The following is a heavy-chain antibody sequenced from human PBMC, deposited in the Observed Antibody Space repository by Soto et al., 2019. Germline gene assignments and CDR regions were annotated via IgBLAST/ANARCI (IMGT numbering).Heavy chain of an antibody. CDR1: GITFSSYA. D-gene: IGHD6-19*01. Sequence: PGGSLRLSCAASGITFSSYAMSWVRQAPGKGLEWVSAISGSGGSTYYADSVKGRFTISRDNSKNTLYLQMNSLRAEDTAVYYCAKGPSFGAVAGLNWFDPWGQGTLVTVSS. J-gene: IGHJ5*02. V-gene: IGHV3-23*01. CDR3: AKGPSFGAVAGLNWFDP. CDR2: ISGSGGST.